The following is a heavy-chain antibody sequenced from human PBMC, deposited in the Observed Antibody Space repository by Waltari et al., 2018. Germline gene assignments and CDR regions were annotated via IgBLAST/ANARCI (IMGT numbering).Heavy chain of an antibody. D-gene: IGHD1-1*01. V-gene: IGHV4-4*02. Sequence: QLQLQESGPGLVKPSGPLSLICAVSGDSMSTSDYWSWLRQPPGKGLEWIGQVRGDGKTNYNPSFASRVTMSLDTSTYHFALKLTSATAADTALYYCARDRGRGLYLDTWGQGTLVTVSP. J-gene: IGHJ4*02. CDR1: GDSMSTSDY. CDR2: VRGDGKT. CDR3: ARDRGRGLYLDT.